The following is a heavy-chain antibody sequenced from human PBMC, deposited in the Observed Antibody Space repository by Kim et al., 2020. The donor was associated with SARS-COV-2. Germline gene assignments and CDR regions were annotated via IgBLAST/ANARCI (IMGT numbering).Heavy chain of an antibody. CDR2: ISSNGGST. J-gene: IGHJ4*02. Sequence: GGSLRLSCSASRFTFDDYAMHWVRQAPGKGLEYVSAISSNGGSTYYADSVKGRFAISRDNSKNTLYLQMSSLRAEDTAVYYCVKGARIIMDGGALINGDYFDDWGQGTLVTVSS. D-gene: IGHD3-10*01. V-gene: IGHV3-64D*06. CDR3: VKGARIIMDGGALINGDYFDD. CDR1: RFTFDDYA.